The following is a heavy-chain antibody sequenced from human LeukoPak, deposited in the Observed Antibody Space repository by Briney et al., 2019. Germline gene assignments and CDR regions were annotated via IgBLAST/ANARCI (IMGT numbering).Heavy chain of an antibody. CDR3: ARAPIAVAGRGYFDL. Sequence: GGSLRLSCVVSGFTFNKFSMNWVRQAPGKGLDWVSYISSRSSTIYYADSEKGRFTISRDNDKNSLYLQMHSLSVEDTAVYFCARAPIAVAGRGYFDLWGRGILVTVSS. CDR1: GFTFNKFS. CDR2: ISSRSSTI. J-gene: IGHJ2*01. D-gene: IGHD6-19*01. V-gene: IGHV3-48*01.